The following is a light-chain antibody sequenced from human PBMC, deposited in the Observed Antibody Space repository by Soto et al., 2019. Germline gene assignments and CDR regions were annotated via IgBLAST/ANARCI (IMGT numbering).Light chain of an antibody. CDR2: EGG. Sequence: QSALTQPASVSGSPGQSIALSCTGTSSDVGSYNLVSWYQQYSGKAPKLLISEGGKRPSGISNRFSGSKSANTASLTISGLQAEDEADYYCCSFAHSNTYDFGTGTKVTVL. J-gene: IGLJ1*01. V-gene: IGLV2-23*01. CDR1: SSDVGSYNL. CDR3: CSFAHSNTYD.